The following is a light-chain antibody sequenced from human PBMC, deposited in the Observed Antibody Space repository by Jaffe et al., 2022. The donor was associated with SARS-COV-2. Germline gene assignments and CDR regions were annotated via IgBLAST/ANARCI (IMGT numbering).Light chain of an antibody. V-gene: IGKV3-20*01. CDR2: GAS. CDR1: QSVSSSY. CDR3: QHYRFSPPGGIT. J-gene: IGKJ3*01. Sequence: DTVLAQSPGTLSLSLGERATLTCRASQSVSSSYLAWYQQKPGQAPKLLIYGASRRASGIPDRFSGSGSGTDFTLTISRLEPEDFAVYYCQHYRFSPPGGITFGPGTKVDIK.